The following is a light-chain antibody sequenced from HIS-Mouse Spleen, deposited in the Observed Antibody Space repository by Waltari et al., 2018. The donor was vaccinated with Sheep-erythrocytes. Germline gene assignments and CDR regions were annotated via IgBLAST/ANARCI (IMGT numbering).Light chain of an antibody. CDR1: QGISSY. CDR3: QQPNSYPHT. CDR2: AAS. J-gene: IGKJ2*01. V-gene: IGKV1-9*01. Sequence: DIQLTQSPSFLSASVGDRVTITCRASQGISSYLAWYQQKPGKAPKLLIYAASTLQRGVPSRFSGSGSGTEFTLTISSLQPEDFATYYCQQPNSYPHTFGQGTKLEIK.